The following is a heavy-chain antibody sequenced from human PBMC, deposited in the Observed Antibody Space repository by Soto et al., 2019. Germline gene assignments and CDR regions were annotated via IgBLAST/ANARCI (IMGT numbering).Heavy chain of an antibody. CDR1: GGSISSGYYY. CDR3: ARGEDSSGYYSSSSYYFDY. V-gene: IGHV4-30-4*01. D-gene: IGHD3-22*01. Sequence: PLETLCLTCPVSGGSISSGYYYWSWIRQPPGKGLEWIGYIYYSGSTYYNPSLKSRVTISVDTSKNQFSLKLSSVTAADTAVYYCARGEDSSGYYSSSSYYFDYWGQGTLVTVSS. CDR2: IYYSGST. J-gene: IGHJ4*02.